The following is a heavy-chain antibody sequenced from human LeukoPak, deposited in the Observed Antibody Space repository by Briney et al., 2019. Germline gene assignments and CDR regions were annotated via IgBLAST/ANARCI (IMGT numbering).Heavy chain of an antibody. J-gene: IGHJ3*02. Sequence: GASVKVSCKASGYTFTSYGISWVRQAPGQGLEWMGWISAYNGNTNYAQKLQGRVTMTTDTSTSTAYMELRSLRSDDTAVYYCARGFFEYSSSSWPPNAFDIWGQGTMVTVSS. CDR1: GYTFTSYG. CDR2: ISAYNGNT. V-gene: IGHV1-18*01. CDR3: ARGFFEYSSSSWPPNAFDI. D-gene: IGHD6-6*01.